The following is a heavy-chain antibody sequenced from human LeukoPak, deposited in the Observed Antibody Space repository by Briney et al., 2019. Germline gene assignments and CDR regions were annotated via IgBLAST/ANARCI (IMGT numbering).Heavy chain of an antibody. CDR1: GFIFSNYV. V-gene: IGHV3-9*01. J-gene: IGHJ4*02. CDR3: AKDRVNAGFYLLDN. D-gene: IGHD3-16*02. CDR2: ISWNSGSI. Sequence: LAGGSLRLSCAASGFIFSNYVMSWVRQAPGKGLEWVSGISWNSGSIGYADSVKGRFTISRDNAKNSLYPQMNSLRAEDTALYYCAKDRVNAGFYLLDNWGQGTLVTVSS.